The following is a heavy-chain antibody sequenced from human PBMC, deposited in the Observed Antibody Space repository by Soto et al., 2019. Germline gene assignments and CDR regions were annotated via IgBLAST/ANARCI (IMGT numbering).Heavy chain of an antibody. CDR1: GLPFSSYD. J-gene: IGHJ4*01. CDR2: IGTAGDT. D-gene: IGHD3-10*01. V-gene: IGHV3-13*01. CDR3: ERGGFGEFDY. Sequence: GGSLRLSCAASGLPFSSYDMHWFRQPTGKGLQWVSGIGTAGDTYYPDSVKGRFTISRENAKASFYLQMRSLRAEDTAVYYCERGGFGEFDYWGRGTLVTVSS.